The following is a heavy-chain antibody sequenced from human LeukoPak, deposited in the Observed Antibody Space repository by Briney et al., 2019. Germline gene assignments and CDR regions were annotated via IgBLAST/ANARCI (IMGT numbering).Heavy chain of an antibody. D-gene: IGHD1-26*01. Sequence: PGGSLRLSCAASGFTFSSNAMRWVRQAPGKGLEWVSSISGSGGSTEYADSVKGRFTISRDNSKNTLYLQMNNLRAEDTAIYYCAKGLSGSKYFDYWGQGTLVTVSS. J-gene: IGHJ4*02. CDR2: ISGSGGST. CDR3: AKGLSGSKYFDY. V-gene: IGHV3-23*01. CDR1: GFTFSSNA.